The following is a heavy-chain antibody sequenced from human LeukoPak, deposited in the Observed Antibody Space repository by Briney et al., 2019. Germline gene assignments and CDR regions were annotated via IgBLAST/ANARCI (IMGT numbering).Heavy chain of an antibody. Sequence: SETLSLTCAVYGGSFSGYYWSWIRQPPGKGLEWLGEINHSGSTNYNPSLKSRVTISVDTSKNQFSLKLSSVTAADTAVYYCASSTMVVTGSDAFDIWGQGTMVTVSS. D-gene: IGHD4/OR15-4a*01. CDR3: ASSTMVVTGSDAFDI. V-gene: IGHV4-34*01. J-gene: IGHJ3*02. CDR2: INHSGST. CDR1: GGSFSGYY.